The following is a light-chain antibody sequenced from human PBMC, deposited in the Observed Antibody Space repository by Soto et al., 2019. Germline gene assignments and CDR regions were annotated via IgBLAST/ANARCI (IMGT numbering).Light chain of an antibody. J-gene: IGKJ1*01. V-gene: IGKV1-39*01. CDR1: QSVSSY. CDR3: QHNYSCPRT. Sequence: EIHVSQSPSSLSSSEGDRVTITCRASQSVSSYLAWYQQKPGQAPRLLIYAASTLDSGIPARFRGSGSGTDFTLTISSLQSEDFAIYYCQHNYSCPRTFGQGTKVDI. CDR2: AAS.